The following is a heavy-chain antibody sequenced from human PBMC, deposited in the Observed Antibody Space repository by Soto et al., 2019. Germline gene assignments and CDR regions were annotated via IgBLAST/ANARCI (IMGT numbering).Heavy chain of an antibody. J-gene: IGHJ4*02. CDR1: GFTFNRYG. Sequence: PGGSLRLSCAASGFTFNRYGTSWVRQAPGKGLEWVSAISGSGDSTYYADSVKGRFTISRDSSNNALYLQMNNLRADDTALYFCVKLRLELLYLDSWGLGALVTVSS. V-gene: IGHV3-23*01. CDR2: ISGSGDST. CDR3: VKLRLELLYLDS. D-gene: IGHD1-7*01.